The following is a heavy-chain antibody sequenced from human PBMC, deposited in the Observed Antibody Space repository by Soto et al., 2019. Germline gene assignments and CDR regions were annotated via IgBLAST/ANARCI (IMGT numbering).Heavy chain of an antibody. D-gene: IGHD2-2*01. CDR3: ARGGAYHHAMDS. CDR2: IYYAGTT. Sequence: PSETLSLTCTVSNGSISPNYWSWIRQPPGKGLEWIGYIYYAGTTTYNPSLQSRVSISVDTSKNEVSLKLTSVTAADTAVYFCARGGAYHHAMDSRGPGPLVTVS. CDR1: NGSISPNY. J-gene: IGHJ5*01. V-gene: IGHV4-59*08.